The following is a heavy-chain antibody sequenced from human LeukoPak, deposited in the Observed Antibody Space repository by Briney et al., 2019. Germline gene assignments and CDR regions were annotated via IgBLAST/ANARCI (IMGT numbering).Heavy chain of an antibody. CDR1: GGSFSGYY. CDR2: INHSGST. D-gene: IGHD2/OR15-2a*01. J-gene: IGHJ4*02. Sequence: SETLSLTCAVYGGSFSGYYWSWIRQPPGKGLEWIGEINHSGSTNYNPSLKSRVTISLDTSKNQFSLELSSVTAADTAVYYCARSTGTSMPYYFDYWGQGTLVTVSS. V-gene: IGHV4-34*01. CDR3: ARSTGTSMPYYFDY.